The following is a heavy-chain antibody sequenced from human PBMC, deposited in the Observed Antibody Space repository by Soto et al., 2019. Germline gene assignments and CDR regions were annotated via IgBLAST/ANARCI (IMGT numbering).Heavy chain of an antibody. CDR1: GYTFSVYY. D-gene: IGHD5-12*01. Sequence: ASVKGSCKASGYTFSVYYRNWVRQATGQGLEWMGWINPNSGGTDYAQNFQGRVTLTRDTSISTAYMELSRLRSDDTAVYYCAGCSLIGCDYYYGMDVWGQGTTVTVSS. V-gene: IGHV1-2*02. CDR2: INPNSGGT. CDR3: AGCSLIGCDYYYGMDV. J-gene: IGHJ6*02.